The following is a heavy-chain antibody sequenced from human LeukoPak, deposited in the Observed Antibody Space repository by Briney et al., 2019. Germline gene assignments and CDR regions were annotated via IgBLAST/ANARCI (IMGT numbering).Heavy chain of an antibody. CDR1: GFTFSSYA. V-gene: IGHV3-30*04. J-gene: IGHJ4*02. Sequence: TGGSLRLSCAASGFTFSSYAMHWVRQAPGKGLEWVAVISYDGSNKYYADSVKGRFTISRDNSKNTLYLQMNSLRAEDTALYYCAKGLGSGTYSWGFDSWGQGSLVTVSS. D-gene: IGHD3-10*01. CDR2: ISYDGSNK. CDR3: AKGLGSGTYSWGFDS.